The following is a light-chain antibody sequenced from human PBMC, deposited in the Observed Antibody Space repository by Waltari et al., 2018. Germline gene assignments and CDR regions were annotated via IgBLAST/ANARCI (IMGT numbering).Light chain of an antibody. CDR1: SSDVGDYNY. CDR2: YVH. V-gene: IGLV2-11*01. J-gene: IGLJ3*02. Sequence: QSALTQPRSVSGSHGQSVTISCTGTSSDVGDYNYVSWYHQLPGKAPKLIIYYVHKRPAWFPDRFSGSKSCNTASLTIARLQSEDEANYFCCSYAYHYTSVFGGGTNLTVL. CDR3: CSYAYHYTSV.